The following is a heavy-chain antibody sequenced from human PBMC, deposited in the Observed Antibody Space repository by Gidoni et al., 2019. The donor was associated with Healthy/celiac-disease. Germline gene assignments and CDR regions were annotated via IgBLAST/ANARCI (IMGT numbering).Heavy chain of an antibody. J-gene: IGHJ5*02. V-gene: IGHV1-18*01. CDR1: GYTFPRYG. CDR3: ARANYYDSSGYYYEYGWFDP. Sequence: QVQLVQSGAEVKKPGASVKVSCKASGYTFPRYGISWVRQAPGQGLEWMGWISAYNGNTNYAQKLQGRVTMTTDTSTSTAYMELRSLRSDDTAVYYCARANYYDSSGYYYEYGWFDPWGQGTLVTVSS. D-gene: IGHD3-22*01. CDR2: ISAYNGNT.